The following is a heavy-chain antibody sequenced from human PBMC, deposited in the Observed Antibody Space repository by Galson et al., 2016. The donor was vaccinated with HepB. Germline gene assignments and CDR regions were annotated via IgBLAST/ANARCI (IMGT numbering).Heavy chain of an antibody. CDR3: ARTQLAYYFDY. CDR2: LSTSGFAT. V-gene: IGHV3-69-1*01. Sequence: SLRLSCAASGFIVNHNYMHWVRQAPGKGLEWVSTLSTSGFATYSAAVNGRFTISRDKSKSSVFLQMTSLRAEDTALYFCARTQLAYYFDYWGPGALVSISS. CDR1: GFIVNHNY. J-gene: IGHJ4*02.